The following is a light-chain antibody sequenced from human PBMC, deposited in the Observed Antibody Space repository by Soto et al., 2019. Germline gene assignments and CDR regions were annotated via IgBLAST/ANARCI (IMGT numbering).Light chain of an antibody. Sequence: EVVLKQSPGTLSLSPGERATLSCRASQTISSSYLAWYQQKPGQAPRLLIYGASARATGIPAKFSGSGSGTEFTLTISSLQSEDFAVYYCQQYNKWPRTFGQGTKVDIK. CDR3: QQYNKWPRT. CDR1: QTISSSY. CDR2: GAS. J-gene: IGKJ1*01. V-gene: IGKV3D-15*01.